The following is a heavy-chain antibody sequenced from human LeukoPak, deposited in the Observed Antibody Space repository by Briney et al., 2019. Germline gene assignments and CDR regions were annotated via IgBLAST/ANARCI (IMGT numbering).Heavy chain of an antibody. CDR2: IYYSGST. Sequence: SETLSLTCTVSGGSISSSSYYWGWIRQPPGKGLGWIGSIYYSGSTYYNPSLKSRVTISIDASKNQFSLKLSSVTAADTAVYYCAREPPGYWGQGILVTVSS. CDR1: GGSISSSSYY. V-gene: IGHV4-39*07. J-gene: IGHJ4*02. CDR3: AREPPGY.